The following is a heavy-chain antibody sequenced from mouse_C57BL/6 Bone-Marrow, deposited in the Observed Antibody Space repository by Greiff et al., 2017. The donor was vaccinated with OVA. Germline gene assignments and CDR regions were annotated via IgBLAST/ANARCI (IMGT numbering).Heavy chain of an antibody. D-gene: IGHD2-5*01. CDR3: TKIYYSNYVDWYFDV. CDR1: GFTFSSYA. CDR2: ISSGGDYI. V-gene: IGHV5-9-1*02. J-gene: IGHJ1*03. Sequence: EVKVVESGEGLVKPGGSLKLSCAASGFTFSSYAMSWVRQTPEKRLEWVAYISSGGDYIYYADTVKGRFPISRDNARNTLYLQMSSLKSEDTAMYYCTKIYYSNYVDWYFDVWGTGTTVTVSS.